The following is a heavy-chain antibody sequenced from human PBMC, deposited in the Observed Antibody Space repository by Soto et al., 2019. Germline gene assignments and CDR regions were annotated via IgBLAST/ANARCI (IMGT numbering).Heavy chain of an antibody. CDR1: GFTFSSYA. Sequence: GGSLRLSCAASGFTFSSYAMSWVRQAPGKGLEWVSGISGSGGSTYYADSVKGRFTISRDNSKNTLYLQMNSLRAEDTAVYYCASAAREYYYYGMDVWGQGTTVTVSS. J-gene: IGHJ6*02. CDR3: ASAAREYYYYGMDV. V-gene: IGHV3-23*01. CDR2: ISGSGGST.